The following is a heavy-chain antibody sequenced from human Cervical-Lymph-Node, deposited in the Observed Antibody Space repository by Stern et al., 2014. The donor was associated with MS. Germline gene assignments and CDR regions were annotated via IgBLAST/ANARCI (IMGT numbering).Heavy chain of an antibody. CDR3: ARIRDFGVVGDAFDI. D-gene: IGHD3-3*01. V-gene: IGHV2-26*01. Sequence: ESGPVLVQPTETLTLTCTVSGFSLSNARMGVSWIRQPPGKALEWLAHLFSNDEKSYSTSLKSRLTISKDTSKSQVVLTMTNMDPVDTATYYCARIRDFGVVGDAFDIWGQGTMVTVSS. CDR1: GFSLSNARMG. CDR2: LFSNDEK. J-gene: IGHJ3*02.